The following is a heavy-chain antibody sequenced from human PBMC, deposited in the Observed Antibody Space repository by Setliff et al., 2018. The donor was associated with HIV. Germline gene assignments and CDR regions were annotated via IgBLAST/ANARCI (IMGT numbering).Heavy chain of an antibody. CDR1: GLTFSSYT. D-gene: IGHD6-19*01. V-gene: IGHV3-21*04. CDR3: AKEEQWLTTNAFDI. Sequence: PGGSLRLSCAASGLTFSSYTMNWVRQAPGKGLEWVSSISSSSSYIYYADSVKGRFTISRDNSKNTLYLQMNSLRAEDTAVYYCAKEEQWLTTNAFDIWGQGTMVTVSS. CDR2: ISSSSSYI. J-gene: IGHJ3*02.